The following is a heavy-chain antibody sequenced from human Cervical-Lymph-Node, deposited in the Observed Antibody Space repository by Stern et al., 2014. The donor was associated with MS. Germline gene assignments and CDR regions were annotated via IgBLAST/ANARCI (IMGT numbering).Heavy chain of an antibody. V-gene: IGHV4-61*02. CDR2: IYPRVIT. CDR1: GGSISSGSYF. CDR3: ARVGVPEDYNYYGIDV. J-gene: IGHJ6*02. D-gene: IGHD4/OR15-4a*01. Sequence: QVQLQESGPGLVKPSQTLSLTCTLSGGSISSGSYFWTWIRQPAGKGLEWIGHIYPRVITNSIPSLKSRVTISVDTSKNQFSLSLPSVTAADSAVYSCARVGVPEDYNYYGIDVWGQGTTVTVSS.